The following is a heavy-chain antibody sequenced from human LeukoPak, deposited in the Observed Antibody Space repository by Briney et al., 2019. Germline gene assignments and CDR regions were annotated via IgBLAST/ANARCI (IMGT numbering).Heavy chain of an antibody. CDR1: GFTFSSYA. CDR3: AKAESGWYKFAS. Sequence: GGSLRLSCAASGFTFSSYAMSWVRQAPGKGLEWVSAISGSGGSTYYADSVKGRFTISRDNSKSSLYLQLNSLRADDSAIYYCAKAESGWYKFASWGQGTLVTVSS. J-gene: IGHJ4*02. V-gene: IGHV3-23*01. CDR2: ISGSGGST. D-gene: IGHD6-19*01.